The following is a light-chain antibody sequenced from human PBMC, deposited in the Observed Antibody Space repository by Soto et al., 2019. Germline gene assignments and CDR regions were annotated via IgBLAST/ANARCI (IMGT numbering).Light chain of an antibody. V-gene: IGLV1-40*01. CDR3: QSYDSRSVV. J-gene: IGLJ2*01. CDR1: SSNIGAGYD. CDR2: GNI. Sequence: QSVLTQPPSVSGAPGQRVTISCNGNSSNIGAGYDVHWYQQLPGTAPKLLIYGNINRPSGVPDRFSGSKSGTSASLAITGLQAEDEADLYCQSYDSRSVVFGGGTKLTVL.